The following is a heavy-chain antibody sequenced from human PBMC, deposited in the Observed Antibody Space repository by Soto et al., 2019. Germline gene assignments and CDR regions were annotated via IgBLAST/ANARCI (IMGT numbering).Heavy chain of an antibody. CDR3: ARALPYYYGSGSYFTRCPFDY. J-gene: IGHJ4*02. D-gene: IGHD3-10*01. CDR1: GGSFSGYY. CDR2: INHSGST. Sequence: QVQLQQWGAGLLKPSETLSLTCAVYGGSFSGYYWSWIRQPPGKGLEWIGEINHSGSTNYNPSLKSRVTISVDTSKNQFSLKLSSVTAADTAVYYCARALPYYYGSGSYFTRCPFDYWGQGTLVTVSS. V-gene: IGHV4-34*01.